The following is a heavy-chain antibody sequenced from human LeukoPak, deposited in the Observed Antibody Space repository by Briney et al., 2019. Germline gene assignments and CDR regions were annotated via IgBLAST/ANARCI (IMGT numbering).Heavy chain of an antibody. Sequence: ESLKISCKGSGYSFTSYCIGWVRRMPGKGLEWMGIIFPGDSDTRYSPSFQGQVTISADKSISTAYLQWSSLKASDTAMYYCATYDYGSGRYMFDYWGQGTLVTVSS. CDR3: ATYDYGSGRYMFDY. CDR2: IFPGDSDT. CDR1: GYSFTSYC. V-gene: IGHV5-51*01. J-gene: IGHJ4*02. D-gene: IGHD3-10*01.